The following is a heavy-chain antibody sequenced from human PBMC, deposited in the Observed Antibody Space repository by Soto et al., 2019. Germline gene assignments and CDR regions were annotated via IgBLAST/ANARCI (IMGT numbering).Heavy chain of an antibody. Sequence: SETLSLTCAAYGGSFSGYYWSWIRQPPGKGLEWIGEINHSGSTNYNPSLKSRVTISVDTSKNQFSLKLSSVTAADTAVYYCARNPPEVWGSYRSFYYYGMDVWGQGTTVPVSS. D-gene: IGHD3-16*02. CDR1: GGSFSGYY. CDR2: INHSGST. CDR3: ARNPPEVWGSYRSFYYYGMDV. V-gene: IGHV4-34*01. J-gene: IGHJ6*02.